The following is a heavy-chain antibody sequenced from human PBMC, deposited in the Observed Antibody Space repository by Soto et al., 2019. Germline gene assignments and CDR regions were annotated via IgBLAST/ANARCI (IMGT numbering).Heavy chain of an antibody. CDR3: ARLFVSPDLYYYYGMDV. J-gene: IGHJ6*02. CDR2: IYYSGST. Sequence: SETLSLTCTVSGGSISSYYWSWIRQPPGKGLEWIGYIYYSGSTNYNPSLKSRVTISVDTSKNQFSLKLSSVTAADTAVYYCARLFVSPDLYYYYGMDVWGQGTTVTVSS. D-gene: IGHD3-16*01. CDR1: GGSISSYY. V-gene: IGHV4-59*01.